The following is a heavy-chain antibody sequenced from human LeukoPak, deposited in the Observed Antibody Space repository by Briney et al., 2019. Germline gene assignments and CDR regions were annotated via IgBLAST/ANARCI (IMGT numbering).Heavy chain of an antibody. V-gene: IGHV1-18*01. D-gene: IGHD2-15*01. CDR1: GYTFTSYG. CDR2: ISAYNGNT. J-gene: IGHJ5*02. CDR3: ARSSVVGYCSGGSCYSKWFDP. Sequence: ASVKVSCKASGYTFTSYGISWVRQAPGQGLEWMGWISAYNGNTNYAQKLQGRVTMPTDTSTSTAYMELRSLRSDDTAVYYCARSSVVGYCSGGSCYSKWFDPWGQGTLVTVSS.